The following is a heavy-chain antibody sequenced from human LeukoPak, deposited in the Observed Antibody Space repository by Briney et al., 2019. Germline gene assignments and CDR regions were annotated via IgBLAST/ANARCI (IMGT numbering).Heavy chain of an antibody. CDR1: GRSVSSYY. Sequence: SETLSRKCTVSGRSVSSYYWSWIRQAAGKGLEWIVRLYASGSTTYHPSLESRVTISVDKSKNHVSLRLTSVTAADTAVYYCARDHDSSGSFVSVYWGQGTLVTVSS. CDR2: LYASGST. D-gene: IGHD6-19*01. CDR3: ARDHDSSGSFVSVY. J-gene: IGHJ4*02. V-gene: IGHV4-4*07.